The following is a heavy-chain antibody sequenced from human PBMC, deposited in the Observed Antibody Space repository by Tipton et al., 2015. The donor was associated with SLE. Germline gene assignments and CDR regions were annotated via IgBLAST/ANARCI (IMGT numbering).Heavy chain of an antibody. V-gene: IGHV4-31*11. CDR1: GGSISSGGYY. CDR2: IYCSGST. Sequence: TLSLTCAVYGGSISSGGYYWSWIRQHPGKGLEWIGYIYCSGSTYYNPSLKSRVTISVDTSKNQFSLKLSSVTAADTAVYYCAREDGDKNYFDYWGQGTLVTVSS. D-gene: IGHD4-17*01. CDR3: AREDGDKNYFDY. J-gene: IGHJ4*02.